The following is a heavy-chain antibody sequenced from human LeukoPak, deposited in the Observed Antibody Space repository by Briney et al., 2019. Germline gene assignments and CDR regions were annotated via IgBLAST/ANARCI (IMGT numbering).Heavy chain of an antibody. CDR1: GFTFSSYA. V-gene: IGHV3-64D*06. CDR2: LTGDGGRT. J-gene: IGHJ4*02. CDR3: VKDPFYGGNPLYYFDY. Sequence: GGSLRLSCAASGFTFSSYAMHWVRQAPGKGLECVSALTGDGGRTYYADSVKGRFTISRDNSKNTLYLQMSSLRVEDTAVYYCVKDPFYGGNPLYYFDYWGQGTLVAVSS. D-gene: IGHD4-23*01.